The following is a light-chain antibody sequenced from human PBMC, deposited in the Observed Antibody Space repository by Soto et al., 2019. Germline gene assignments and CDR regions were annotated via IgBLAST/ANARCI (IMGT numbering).Light chain of an antibody. CDR2: EVG. Sequence: QSVLTQPASVSGSPGQSITISCTGTSSDVGGYNYVSWYQQHPGKAPKLMIFEVGDRPSGVSDRFSGSKSGNTASLTISGLQAEDEADYYCSSYTSSSPVVFGGGTKLTVL. CDR1: SSDVGGYNY. J-gene: IGLJ2*01. V-gene: IGLV2-14*01. CDR3: SSYTSSSPVV.